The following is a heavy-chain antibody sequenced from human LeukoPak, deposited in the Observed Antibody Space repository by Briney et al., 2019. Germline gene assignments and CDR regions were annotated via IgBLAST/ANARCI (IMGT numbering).Heavy chain of an antibody. CDR1: GFTFSSYW. CDR2: IKQDGSEN. Sequence: GGSLRLSCAASGFTFSSYWMSWVRQAPGKGLEWVANIKQDGSENYYVDSVKGRFTISRDNAKNSLYLQMNSLRAEDTAVYYCARGSEVAGTESCFDYWGQGTLVTVSS. V-gene: IGHV3-7*01. J-gene: IGHJ4*02. CDR3: ARGSEVAGTESCFDY. D-gene: IGHD6-19*01.